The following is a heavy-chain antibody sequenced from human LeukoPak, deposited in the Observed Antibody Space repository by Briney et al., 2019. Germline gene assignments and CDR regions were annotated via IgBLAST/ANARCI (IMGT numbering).Heavy chain of an antibody. Sequence: ASVKVSCKASGYTFTGYYMHWVRQAPGQGLEWMGWINPNSGGTNYAQKFQGRVTMTRDTSISTAYMELSRLRSDDTAVYYCARDKTSSSGWYLGPLTLWYFDLWGRGTLVTVSS. CDR2: INPNSGGT. CDR1: GYTFTGYY. D-gene: IGHD6-19*01. V-gene: IGHV1-2*02. CDR3: ARDKTSSSGWYLGPLTLWYFDL. J-gene: IGHJ2*01.